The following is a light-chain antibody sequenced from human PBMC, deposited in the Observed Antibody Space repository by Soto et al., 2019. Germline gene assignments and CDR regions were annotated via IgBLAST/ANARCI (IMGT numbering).Light chain of an antibody. J-gene: IGLJ1*01. V-gene: IGLV2-14*01. CDR3: SSKRDSSTLFV. CDR1: IIDVGAYNY. CDR2: EVT. Sequence: QSALTQPASVSGSPGQSITISCTGTIIDVGAYNYVSWYQHHPGKVPKLLIYEVTNRPSGVSDRFSGSKSGNTASLTISGLQAEGEADYYCSSKRDSSTLFVFGTGTKVTVL.